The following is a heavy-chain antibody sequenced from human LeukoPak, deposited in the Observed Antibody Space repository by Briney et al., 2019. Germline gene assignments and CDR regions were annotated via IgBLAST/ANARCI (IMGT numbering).Heavy chain of an antibody. CDR2: ISGSGGST. J-gene: IGHJ4*02. Sequence: GGSLRLSCAASGFTFSSYAMSWVRQAPGEGLEWVSAISGSGGSTYYADSVKGRFTISRDNSKNTLYLQMNSLRAEDTAVYYCAKRIAAAGTSFDYWGQGTLVTVSS. CDR3: AKRIAAAGTSFDY. V-gene: IGHV3-23*01. CDR1: GFTFSSYA. D-gene: IGHD6-13*01.